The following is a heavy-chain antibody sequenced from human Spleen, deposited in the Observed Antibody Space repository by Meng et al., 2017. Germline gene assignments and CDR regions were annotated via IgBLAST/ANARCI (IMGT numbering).Heavy chain of an antibody. CDR2: IYYSGST. Sequence: QGPLQEPGPGLVKPSGTLSLTCTVSGGSVSSGSYYWSWIRQPPGKGLEWIGYIYYSGSTNYNPSLKSRVTISVDTSKNQFSLKLSSVTAADTAVYYCARESPTYYYDSSGFRWGQGTLVTVSS. CDR3: ARESPTYYYDSSGFR. V-gene: IGHV4-61*01. D-gene: IGHD3-22*01. CDR1: GGSVSSGSYY. J-gene: IGHJ4*02.